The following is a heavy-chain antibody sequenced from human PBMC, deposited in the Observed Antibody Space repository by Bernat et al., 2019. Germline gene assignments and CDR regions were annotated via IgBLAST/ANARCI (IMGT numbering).Heavy chain of an antibody. CDR1: GFTVSSNY. J-gene: IGHJ4*02. Sequence: EVQLVESGGGLVQPGGSLRLSCAASGFTVSSNYMSWVRQAPGKGLEWVSVIYSGGSTYYADSVKGRFTISRDNSKNTLYLQMNSLRAEDTAVYYCARGYYDYVWGSYSNYFDYWGQGTVVTVSS. D-gene: IGHD3-16*01. V-gene: IGHV3-66*01. CDR3: ARGYYDYVWGSYSNYFDY. CDR2: IYSGGST.